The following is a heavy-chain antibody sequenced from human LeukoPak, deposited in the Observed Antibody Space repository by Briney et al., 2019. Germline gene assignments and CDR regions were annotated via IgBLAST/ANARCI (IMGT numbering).Heavy chain of an antibody. CDR2: ISSSSSII. CDR3: AREVGELQFLEWLYPI. V-gene: IGHV3-48*01. Sequence: GGSLRLSCAASGFTFSSYSMNWVRQAPGKGLEWVSYISSSSSIIYYADTVKGRFTISSDNSKNSLYLQMNSLRAEDTAVYYCAREVGELQFLEWLYPIWGQGTLVTVSS. J-gene: IGHJ4*02. CDR1: GFTFSSYS. D-gene: IGHD3-3*01.